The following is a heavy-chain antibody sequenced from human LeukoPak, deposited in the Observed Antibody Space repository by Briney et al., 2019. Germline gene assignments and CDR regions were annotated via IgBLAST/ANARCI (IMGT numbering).Heavy chain of an antibody. CDR1: GGSISSGDYY. D-gene: IGHD3-22*01. V-gene: IGHV4-30-4*01. CDR2: IYYSGST. CDR3: ARGTYYYDSSGYERSAFDI. Sequence: SETLSLTCTVSGGSISSGDYYWSWIRQPPGKGLEWTGYIYYSGSTYYNPSLKSRVTISVDTSKNQFSLKLSSVTAADTAVYYCARGTYYYDSSGYERSAFDIWGQGTMVTVSS. J-gene: IGHJ3*02.